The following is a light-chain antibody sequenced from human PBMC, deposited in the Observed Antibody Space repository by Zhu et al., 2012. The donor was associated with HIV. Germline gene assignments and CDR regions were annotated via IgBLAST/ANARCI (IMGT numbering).Light chain of an antibody. CDR2: GAS. CDR3: HQYDNSWT. CDR1: QSVSSNY. V-gene: IGKV3-20*01. J-gene: IGKJ1*01. Sequence: IVLTQSPPTLSLSPGERATLACRASQSVSSNYLIWYQQKPGQAPRPLIYGASDRASGVPDRFSGSGSGTDFTLSISRLEPEDFAVYYCHQYDNSWTFGQGTKVEIK.